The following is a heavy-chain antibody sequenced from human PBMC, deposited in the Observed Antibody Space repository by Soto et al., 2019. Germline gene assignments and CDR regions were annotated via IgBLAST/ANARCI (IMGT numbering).Heavy chain of an antibody. J-gene: IGHJ6*02. CDR3: AREGRAGYCSSTSCSGFLTTGYGMDV. V-gene: IGHV1-69*13. Sequence: SVKVSCKASGGTFSSYAISWVRQAPGQGLEWMGGIIPIFGTANYAQKFQGRVTITADESTSTAYMELNSLRAEDTAVYYCAREGRAGYCSSTSCSGFLTTGYGMDVWGQGTTVTVSS. CDR2: IIPIFGTA. D-gene: IGHD2-2*01. CDR1: GGTFSSYA.